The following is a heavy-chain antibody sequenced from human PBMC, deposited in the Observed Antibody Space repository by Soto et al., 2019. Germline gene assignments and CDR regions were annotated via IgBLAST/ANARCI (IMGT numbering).Heavy chain of an antibody. Sequence: PSETLYLTCTVSGGSISSYYWSWIRQPPGKGLEWIGYIYYSGSTNYNPSLKSRVTISVDTSKNQFSLKLSSVTAADTAVYYCARHLKWLLAQYSSFDPWGQGTLVTVSS. CDR1: GGSISSYY. CDR3: ARHLKWLLAQYSSFDP. J-gene: IGHJ5*02. CDR2: IYYSGST. D-gene: IGHD3-3*01. V-gene: IGHV4-59*08.